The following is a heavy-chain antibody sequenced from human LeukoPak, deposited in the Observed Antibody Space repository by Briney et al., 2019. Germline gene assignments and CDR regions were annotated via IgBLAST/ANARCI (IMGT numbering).Heavy chain of an antibody. CDR3: ARGIAVAGYYYYYMDV. D-gene: IGHD6-19*01. CDR2: INPNSGGT. J-gene: IGHJ6*03. Sequence: ASVKVSCKASGYTFTGYYMHWVRQAPGQGLEWMGWINPNSGGTNYAQKFQGRVTMTRDTSISTAYMEPSRLRSDDTAVYYCARGIAVAGYYYYYMDVWGKGTTITVSS. V-gene: IGHV1-2*02. CDR1: GYTFTGYY.